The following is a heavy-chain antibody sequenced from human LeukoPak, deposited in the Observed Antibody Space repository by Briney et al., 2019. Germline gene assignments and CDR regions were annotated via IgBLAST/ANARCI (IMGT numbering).Heavy chain of an antibody. D-gene: IGHD1-26*01. CDR2: IDGPTYRT. V-gene: IGHV3-23*01. Sequence: AGGSLRHSCAASGFTFSKYAMSWVRQAPGKGLEWVSTIDGPTYRTHYADSVMGRFTISRDNSKNTLYLQMNSLRAEDTAVYFCTRCVGAHFDFWGQGGLVTVSS. J-gene: IGHJ4*02. CDR3: TRCVGAHFDF. CDR1: GFTFSKYA.